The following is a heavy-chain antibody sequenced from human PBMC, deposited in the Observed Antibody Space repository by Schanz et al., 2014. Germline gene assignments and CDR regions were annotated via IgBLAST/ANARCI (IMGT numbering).Heavy chain of an antibody. D-gene: IGHD1-7*01. Sequence: VQLVESGGGVVQPGRSLRLSCAASGFTFSTYWMHWVRQAPGKGLVWVSHINSDGTTTTYADAMKGRFTISRDNAENTLYLQMNSLRVEDPAVYYCAMGGYQLHHWGQGTLVTVSS. CDR1: GFTFSTYW. J-gene: IGHJ4*02. V-gene: IGHV3-74*02. CDR3: AMGGYQLHH. CDR2: INSDGTTT.